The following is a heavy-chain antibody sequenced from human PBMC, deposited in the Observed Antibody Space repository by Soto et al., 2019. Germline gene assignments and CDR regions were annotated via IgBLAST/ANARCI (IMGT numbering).Heavy chain of an antibody. Sequence: KTGGSLRLSCAASGFTFSDYYMSWIRQAPGKGLEWVSYISSSGSTIYYADSVKGRFTISRDNAKNSLYLQMNSLRAEDTAVYYCARANDEPGGYSSGWYLDYWGQGTLVTVSS. V-gene: IGHV3-11*01. D-gene: IGHD6-19*01. CDR1: GFTFSDYY. CDR3: ARANDEPGGYSSGWYLDY. CDR2: ISSSGSTI. J-gene: IGHJ4*02.